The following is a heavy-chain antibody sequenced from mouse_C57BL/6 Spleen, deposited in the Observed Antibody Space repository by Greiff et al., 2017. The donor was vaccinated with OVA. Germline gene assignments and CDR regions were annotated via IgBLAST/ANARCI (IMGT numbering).Heavy chain of an antibody. V-gene: IGHV1-55*01. J-gene: IGHJ1*03. CDR1: GYTFTSYW. D-gene: IGHD2-3*01. CDR2: IYPGSGST. Sequence: QVQLKESGAELVKPGASVKMSCKASGYTFTSYWITWVKQRPGQGLVWIGDIYPGSGSTNYNEKFKSKATLTVDTSSSTAYMQLSSLTSEDSAVYYCARYDGYYPYFDVWGTGTTVTVSS. CDR3: ARYDGYYPYFDV.